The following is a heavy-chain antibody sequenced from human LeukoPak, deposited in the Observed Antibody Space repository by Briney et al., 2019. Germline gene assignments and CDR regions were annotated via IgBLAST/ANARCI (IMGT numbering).Heavy chain of an antibody. Sequence: SVKVSCKSSGGSFSTYAVNWVRQAPGQGLEWMGRLIPVLGTSHYAPGFQGRVTLTADRSTNTAYMELDRLTSDDTAVYFCARDRGGGFDLAFFDHWGQGTLVTVSS. D-gene: IGHD5-12*01. V-gene: IGHV1-69*04. J-gene: IGHJ4*02. CDR1: GGSFSTYA. CDR2: LIPVLGTS. CDR3: ARDRGGGFDLAFFDH.